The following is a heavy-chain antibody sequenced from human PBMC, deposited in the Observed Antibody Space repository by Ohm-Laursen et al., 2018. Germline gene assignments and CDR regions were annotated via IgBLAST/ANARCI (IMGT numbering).Heavy chain of an antibody. CDR1: GGSISSYY. J-gene: IGHJ5*02. CDR2: IYYSGST. Sequence: TLSLTCTVSGGSISSYYWSWIRQPPGKGLEWIGYIYYSGSTNYNPSLKSRVTISVDTSKNQFSLKLSSVTAADTAVYYCARDRTLGYGDYNWFDPWGQGTLVTVSS. V-gene: IGHV4-59*01. CDR3: ARDRTLGYGDYNWFDP. D-gene: IGHD4-17*01.